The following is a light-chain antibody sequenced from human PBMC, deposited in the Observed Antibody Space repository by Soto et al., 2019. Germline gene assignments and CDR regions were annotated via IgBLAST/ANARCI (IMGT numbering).Light chain of an antibody. V-gene: IGLV2-14*03. CDR1: SSDVGGYNY. J-gene: IGLJ1*01. CDR2: DVS. Sequence: QSVLTQPASVYGSPGQSITISCTGTSSDVGGYNYVSWYQHHPGKAPKLMIYDVSNRPSGVSNRFSGSKSGNTASLSISGLQPEDEADYYCSSYRTSNTRQIVCGTGTKVTVL. CDR3: SSYRTSNTRQIV.